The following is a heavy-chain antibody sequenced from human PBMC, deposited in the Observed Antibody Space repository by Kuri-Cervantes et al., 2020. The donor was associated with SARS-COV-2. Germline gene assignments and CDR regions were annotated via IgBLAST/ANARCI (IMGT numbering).Heavy chain of an antibody. D-gene: IGHD3-3*01. CDR2: IKSKAYGETA. J-gene: IGHJ4*02. CDR1: GFTFSGYA. V-gene: IGHV3-49*04. Sequence: GESLKISCSASGFTFSGYAMHWVRQAPGKGLEWVGFIKSKAYGETAEYAASVKGRFTISRDDSKTIAYLQMNSLKTEDTAVYYCTRMSTQYYDFWSGGYRDFDYWGQGTLVTVSS. CDR3: TRMSTQYYDFWSGGYRDFDY.